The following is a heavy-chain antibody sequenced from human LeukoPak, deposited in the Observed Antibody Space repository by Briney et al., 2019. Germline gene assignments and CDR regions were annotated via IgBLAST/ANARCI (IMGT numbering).Heavy chain of an antibody. J-gene: IGHJ6*02. CDR2: MNPNSGNT. D-gene: IGHD3-3*01. Sequence: ASVKVSCKASGYTFTGYYMHWVRQAPGQGLEWMGWMNPNSGNTGYAQKFQGRVTMTRNTSISTAYMELSSLRSEDTAVYYCARALVYYDFWSGLGSSSYYYYGMDVWGQGTTVTVSS. CDR1: GYTFTGYY. CDR3: ARALVYYDFWSGLGSSSYYYYGMDV. V-gene: IGHV1-8*02.